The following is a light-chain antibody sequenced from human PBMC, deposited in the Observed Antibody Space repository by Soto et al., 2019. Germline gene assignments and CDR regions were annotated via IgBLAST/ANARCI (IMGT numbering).Light chain of an antibody. CDR1: QDISVY. Sequence: DIQMTQSPSSLSASVGDRVTITCRASQDISVYLAWYQQKPGKVPKLLIYRASTLQSGVPSRFSGSGSGTDFTLTISSLQPEDVATYFCQKSNTAPLTFGQGTRLEIK. CDR2: RAS. V-gene: IGKV1-27*01. CDR3: QKSNTAPLT. J-gene: IGKJ5*01.